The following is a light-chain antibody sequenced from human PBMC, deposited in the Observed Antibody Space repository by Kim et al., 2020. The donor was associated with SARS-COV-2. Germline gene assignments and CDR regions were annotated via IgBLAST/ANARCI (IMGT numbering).Light chain of an antibody. CDR1: NIGSKS. CDR2: YDN. Sequence: SYELTQTPSVSVAPGKTARIPCGGDNIGSKSVQWYQRRPGQAPVAVMYYDNDRPSGIPDRFSGSNSGNTATLTISRVDAGDEADYFCQVWDSDSDHWVFGGGTQLTVL. V-gene: IGLV3-21*04. J-gene: IGLJ3*02. CDR3: QVWDSDSDHWV.